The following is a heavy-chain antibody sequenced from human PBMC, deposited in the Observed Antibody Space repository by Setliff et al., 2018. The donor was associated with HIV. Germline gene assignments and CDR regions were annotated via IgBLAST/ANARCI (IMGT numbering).Heavy chain of an antibody. J-gene: IGHJ5*02. D-gene: IGHD6-19*01. Sequence: PSETLSLTCTVSGGSISSHCWSWIRQPPGKGLEWIGSISHSGSTNYNPSLKSRVTISVDTSKSQFSLKLSSLTAADTAVYYCARGRTQWPNYNYFDPWGLGTLVTVSS. CDR1: GGSISSHC. CDR3: ARGRTQWPNYNYFDP. CDR2: ISHSGST. V-gene: IGHV4-59*08.